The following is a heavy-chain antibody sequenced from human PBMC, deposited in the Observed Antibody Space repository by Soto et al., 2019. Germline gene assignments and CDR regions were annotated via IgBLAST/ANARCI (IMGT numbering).Heavy chain of an antibody. Sequence: ASVKVSCKASGYTFTSYYMHWVRQAPGQGLEWMGIINPSGGSTTYAQKFQGRVTMTRDTSTSTVYMELSSLRSEDTAVYYCARDQRFYYHGSDYYYVFPTWGQGTLVTVSS. D-gene: IGHD3-22*01. V-gene: IGHV1-46*01. J-gene: IGHJ5*02. CDR1: GYTFTSYY. CDR3: ARDQRFYYHGSDYYYVFPT. CDR2: INPSGGST.